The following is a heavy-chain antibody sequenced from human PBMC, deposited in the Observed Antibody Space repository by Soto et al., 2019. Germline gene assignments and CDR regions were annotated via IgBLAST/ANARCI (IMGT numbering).Heavy chain of an antibody. J-gene: IGHJ6*02. Sequence: ASVKVSCKASGYTFTSYAMHWVRQAPGQRLEWMGWINAGNGNTKYSQKFQGRVTITRDTSASTAYMELSSLRSEDTAVYYCARDRLAAAGFSGYRYYYSYGIAVCGQG. CDR1: GYTFTSYA. D-gene: IGHD6-13*01. V-gene: IGHV1-3*01. CDR2: INAGNGNT. CDR3: ARDRLAAAGFSGYRYYYSYGIAV.